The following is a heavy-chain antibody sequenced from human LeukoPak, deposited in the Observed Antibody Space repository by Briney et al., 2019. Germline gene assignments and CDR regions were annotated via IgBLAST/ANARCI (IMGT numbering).Heavy chain of an antibody. J-gene: IGHJ6*03. V-gene: IGHV4-61*02. Sequence: SETLSLTCTVSGDSISSTTYYWGWIRQPPGKGLEWIGRIYTSGSTNYNPSLKSRVTMSVDTSKNQFSLKLSSVTAADTAVYYCARDNGYCSGGSCSLYYYYYMDVWGKGTTVTVSS. D-gene: IGHD2-15*01. CDR1: GDSISSTTYY. CDR2: IYTSGST. CDR3: ARDNGYCSGGSCSLYYYYYMDV.